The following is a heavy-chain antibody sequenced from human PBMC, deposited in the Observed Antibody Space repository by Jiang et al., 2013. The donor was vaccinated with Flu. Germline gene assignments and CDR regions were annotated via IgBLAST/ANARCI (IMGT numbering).Heavy chain of an antibody. CDR2: INPNSGGT. CDR3: ARNPNYGDYPEDY. V-gene: IGHV1-2*02. J-gene: IGHJ4*02. CDR1: GYTFTGYY. Sequence: GSVKVSCKASGYTFTGYYMHWVRQAPGQGLEWMGWINPNSGGTNYAQKFQGRVTMTRDTSISTAYMELSRLRSDDTAVYYCARNPNYGDYPEDYWGQGTLVTVSS. D-gene: IGHD4-17*01.